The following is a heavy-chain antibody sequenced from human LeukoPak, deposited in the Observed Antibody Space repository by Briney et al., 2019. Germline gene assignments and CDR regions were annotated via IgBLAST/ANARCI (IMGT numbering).Heavy chain of an antibody. Sequence: AGGSLRLSCAASGFTFSSYWMSWVRQAPGKGLECVANIKEDGSEKYYVDSVKGRFTISRDNAKNSLYLQMNSLRAEDTAVYYCARDKAVGATLFDYWGQGTLVTVSS. D-gene: IGHD1-26*01. J-gene: IGHJ4*02. CDR1: GFTFSSYW. CDR2: IKEDGSEK. CDR3: ARDKAVGATLFDY. V-gene: IGHV3-7*01.